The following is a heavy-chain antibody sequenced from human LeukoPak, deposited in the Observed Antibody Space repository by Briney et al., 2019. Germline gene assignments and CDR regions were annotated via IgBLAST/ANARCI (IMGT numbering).Heavy chain of an antibody. Sequence: GESLQISCQGSGYSFTNYWIGWVRQMPGKGLEWMGIIYPGNSDTRYSPSFQGQVTISADKSISTAYLRWSSLKASDAAMYYCATLDGYNYPIDYWGQGTLVTVSS. CDR3: ATLDGYNYPIDY. J-gene: IGHJ4*02. D-gene: IGHD5-24*01. CDR2: IYPGNSDT. V-gene: IGHV5-51*01. CDR1: GYSFTNYW.